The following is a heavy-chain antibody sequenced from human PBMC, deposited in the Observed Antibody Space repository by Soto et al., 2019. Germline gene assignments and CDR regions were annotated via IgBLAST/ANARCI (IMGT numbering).Heavy chain of an antibody. CDR3: AKDPHGGYYDSSGYYDY. CDR2: ISGSGGST. V-gene: IGHV3-23*01. CDR1: GFTFTTYA. D-gene: IGHD3-22*01. Sequence: PGGSQRLSCGASGFTFTTYAIAWVRQAPGKGLEWVSAISGSGGSTYYADSVKGRFTISRDNSNNTLYLQMNSLRAEDTAVYYCAKDPHGGYYDSSGYYDYWGQGTLVTVSS. J-gene: IGHJ4*02.